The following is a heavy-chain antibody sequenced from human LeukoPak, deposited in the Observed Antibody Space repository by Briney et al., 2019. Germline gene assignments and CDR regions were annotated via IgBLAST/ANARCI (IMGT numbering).Heavy chain of an antibody. Sequence: GGSLRLSCAHSGFTFSSYWMHWVRQAPGKGLVWVSRINTDGSSTTYADSVKGRFTISRDNAENTLYLQMTSLRAEDTAVYYCARDGSGNYVYNWFDSWGQGTLVTVSS. CDR1: GFTFSSYW. D-gene: IGHD3-10*01. V-gene: IGHV3-74*01. CDR3: ARDGSGNYVYNWFDS. CDR2: INTDGSST. J-gene: IGHJ5*01.